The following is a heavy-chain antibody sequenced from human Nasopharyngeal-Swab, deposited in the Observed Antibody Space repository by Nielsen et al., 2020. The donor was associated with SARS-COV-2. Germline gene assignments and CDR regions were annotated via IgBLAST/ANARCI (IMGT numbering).Heavy chain of an antibody. V-gene: IGHV1-69*13. CDR3: ARGGGGNFDDPLDI. CDR2: ILPMYGST. Sequence: SVKVSCKASGDTFSSSAICWVRQAPGQGLEWMGGILPMYGSTTYARKFEGRVTITADESTRTAHMELRSLTSDDTSIYYCARGGGGNFDDPLDIWGQGTIVTISS. CDR1: GDTFSSSA. J-gene: IGHJ3*02. D-gene: IGHD4-23*01.